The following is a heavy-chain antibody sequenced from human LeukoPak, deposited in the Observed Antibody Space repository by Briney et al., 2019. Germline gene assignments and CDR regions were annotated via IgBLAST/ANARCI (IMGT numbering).Heavy chain of an antibody. CDR3: SRGISDRSGYYGQ. CDR1: GGTFISYS. J-gene: IGHJ4*02. CDR2: IIHIFGTA. Sequence: SVKVSCKASGGTFISYSISWVRQAPGQGLEWMGGIIHIFGTANYSQKFQRRLTITTDEYPSTASIQPSSLRSASPGVYYCSRGISDRSGYYGQWGQGTLVTVSS. V-gene: IGHV1-69*05. D-gene: IGHD3-22*01.